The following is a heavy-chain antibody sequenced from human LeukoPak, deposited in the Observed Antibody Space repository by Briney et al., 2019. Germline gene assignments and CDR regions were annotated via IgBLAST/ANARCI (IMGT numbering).Heavy chain of an antibody. CDR2: ISAYNGNT. CDR1: GYTFTSYG. CDR3: ARDGHSIVVVPAAVDY. D-gene: IGHD2-2*01. J-gene: IGHJ4*02. Sequence: ASVKVSCKASGYTFTSYGISWVRQAPGQGLEWMGWISAYNGNTNYAQKLQGRVTMTTDTSTSTAYMELRSLRSDDTAVYFCARDGHSIVVVPAAVDYWGQGTLVTVSS. V-gene: IGHV1-18*01.